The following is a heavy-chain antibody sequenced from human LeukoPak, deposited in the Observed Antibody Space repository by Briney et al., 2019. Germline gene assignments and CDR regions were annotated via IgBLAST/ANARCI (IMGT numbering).Heavy chain of an antibody. CDR3: ARNARGPGDY. CDR2: INQDGSEE. J-gene: IGHJ4*02. Sequence: QPGGSLSLSCAASGLPFSTFWMNWVRQAPGKGLEWVANINQDGSEEYYVDSVKGRFTISRDNAKNSVYLQMNSLRVEDTGIYYCARNARGPGDYWGQGTVVTVSS. CDR1: GLPFSTFW. D-gene: IGHD2-2*01. V-gene: IGHV3-7*01.